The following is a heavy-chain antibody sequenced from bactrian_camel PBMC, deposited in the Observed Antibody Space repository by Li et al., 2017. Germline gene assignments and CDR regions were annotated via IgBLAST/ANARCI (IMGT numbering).Heavy chain of an antibody. V-gene: IGHV3S61*01. Sequence: HVQLVESGGGLVQAGGSLRLSCTASGATFDAYDMGWFRRAPGKLREGVSCMDSSGGVTFYGDSVKGRFTISRDIAKNTLYLQMNSLKPEDTAMYYCAAEASYSGDLFGFWGQGTQVTVS. D-gene: IGHD2*01. J-gene: IGHJ6*01. CDR1: GATFDAYD. CDR2: MDSSGGVT. CDR3: AAEASYSGDLFGF.